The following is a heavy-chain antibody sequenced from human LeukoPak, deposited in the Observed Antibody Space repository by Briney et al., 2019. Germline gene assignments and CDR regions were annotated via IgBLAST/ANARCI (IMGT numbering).Heavy chain of an antibody. CDR3: ARESSTWYSSSWPDAFDI. D-gene: IGHD6-13*01. V-gene: IGHV1-3*03. CDR2: INAGNGNT. J-gene: IGHJ3*02. Sequence: GASVKVSCKASGYTFTNYDINWVRQAPGQRLEWMGWINAGNGNTKYSQEFQGRVTITRDTSASTAYMELSSLRSEDMAVYYCARESSTWYSSSWPDAFDIWGQGTMVTVSS. CDR1: GYTFTNYD.